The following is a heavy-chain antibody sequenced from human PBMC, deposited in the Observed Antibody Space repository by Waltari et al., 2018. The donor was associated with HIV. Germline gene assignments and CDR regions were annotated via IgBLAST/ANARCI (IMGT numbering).Heavy chain of an antibody. CDR1: GGSITRNDFY. D-gene: IGHD2-2*01. J-gene: IGHJ4*02. V-gene: IGHV4-39*01. CDR2: MYNSGTT. CDR3: ARRGDGFNQHAHLDH. Sequence: QLHLQESGPGLVKPSETLALTCTVSGGSITRNDFYWAWIRQPPGKGLEWIGLMYNSGTTDYNPSLKSRVSMSRDTSKNRFSLRLHSVTAADTAIYYCARRGDGFNQHAHLDHWGPGTLVTVSS.